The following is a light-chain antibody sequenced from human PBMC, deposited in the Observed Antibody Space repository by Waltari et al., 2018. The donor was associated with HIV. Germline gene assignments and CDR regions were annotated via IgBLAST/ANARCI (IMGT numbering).Light chain of an antibody. CDR1: RRDVGGYNS. CDR3: GSLTTTDALV. V-gene: IGLV2-14*03. CDR2: DVN. Sequence: QSALTQPASVSGSPGQSITISCTGTRRDVGGYNSVSWYQQPPGKAPNLIIYDVNKRPTGISNRFSGSKSGNTASLTISGLQAEDEADFYCGSLTTTDALVFGGGTKLTVL. J-gene: IGLJ2*01.